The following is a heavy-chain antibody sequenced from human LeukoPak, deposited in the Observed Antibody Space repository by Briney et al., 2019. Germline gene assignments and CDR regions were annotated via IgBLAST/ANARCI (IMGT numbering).Heavy chain of an antibody. CDR2: ISYDGSNK. J-gene: IGHJ4*02. V-gene: IGHV3-30*18. CDR3: TKETAAKYSSGWTGGGPSLQY. D-gene: IGHD6-19*01. Sequence: GRSLRLSCAASGFTFSSYGIHWVRQAPGKGLEWVAVISYDGSNKYYADSVKGRFTISRDNPKNTLYLQMNSLRTEDTAVYYCTKETAAKYSSGWTGGGPSLQYWGQGTLVTVSS. CDR1: GFTFSSYG.